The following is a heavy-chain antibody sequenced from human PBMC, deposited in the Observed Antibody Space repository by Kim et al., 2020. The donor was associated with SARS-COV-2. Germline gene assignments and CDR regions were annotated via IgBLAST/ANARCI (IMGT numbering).Heavy chain of an antibody. V-gene: IGHV1-18*01. CDR3: ARADSSSSAPVDY. Sequence: NYAQKLQGRVTMTTDTCTSTAYMELRSLRSDDTAVYYCARADSSSSAPVDYWGQGTLVTVSS. J-gene: IGHJ4*02. D-gene: IGHD6-6*01.